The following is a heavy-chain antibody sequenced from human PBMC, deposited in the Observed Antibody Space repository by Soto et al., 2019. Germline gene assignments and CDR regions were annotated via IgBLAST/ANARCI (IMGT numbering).Heavy chain of an antibody. CDR3: ARDQPPRKYHYGMDV. V-gene: IGHV1-3*01. CDR2: INAGNGNT. CDR1: GYTFTSYA. Sequence: ASVKVSCKASGYTFTSYAMHWVRQAPGQRLEWMGWINAGNGNTKYSQKFQGRVTITRDTSASTAYMELSSLRSEDTAVYYCARDQPPRKYHYGMDVRGQGTTVTVSS. J-gene: IGHJ6*02. D-gene: IGHD2-2*01.